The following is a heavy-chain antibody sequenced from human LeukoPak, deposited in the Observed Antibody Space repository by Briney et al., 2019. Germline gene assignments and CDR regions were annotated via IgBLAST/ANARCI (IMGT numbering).Heavy chain of an antibody. CDR1: GDSISSGDYY. D-gene: IGHD3-10*01. Sequence: SETLSLTCTVSGDSISSGDYYWSWIRQPAGKGLEWIGRISSSGSTNYNPSLKSRVTISVDTSKNQFSLKLSSVTAADPAVYFCARETYSMVRGVMFSYMDVWGKGTTVTISS. J-gene: IGHJ6*03. CDR3: ARETYSMVRGVMFSYMDV. V-gene: IGHV4-61*02. CDR2: ISSSGST.